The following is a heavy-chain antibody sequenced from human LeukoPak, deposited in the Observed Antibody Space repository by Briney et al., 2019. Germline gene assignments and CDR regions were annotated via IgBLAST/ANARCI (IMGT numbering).Heavy chain of an antibody. Sequence: SETLSLTCTVSGYSISSGYYWGWIRQPPGKGLEWIGSIYHSGSTYYNPSLKSRVTISVDTSKNQFSLKLSSVTAADTAVYYCARENYDSSGYPRDYYYYYYMDVWGKGTTVTVSS. J-gene: IGHJ6*03. CDR3: ARENYDSSGYPRDYYYYYYMDV. CDR1: GYSISSGYY. CDR2: IYHSGST. V-gene: IGHV4-38-2*02. D-gene: IGHD3-22*01.